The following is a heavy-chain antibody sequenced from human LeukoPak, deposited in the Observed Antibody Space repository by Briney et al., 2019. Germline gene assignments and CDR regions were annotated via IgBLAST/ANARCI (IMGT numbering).Heavy chain of an antibody. V-gene: IGHV3-15*01. CDR2: IQSKTYGGTT. Sequence: GGSLRLSCAASGFTFSNAWMSWVRQAPGKGLEWVGRIQSKTYGGTTDYAAPVKGRFTISGDDSKNTLYLQMNSLKTEDTAFYYCITESAGSFYFWGQGTLVTVSS. D-gene: IGHD1-26*01. J-gene: IGHJ4*02. CDR1: GFTFSNAW. CDR3: ITESAGSFYF.